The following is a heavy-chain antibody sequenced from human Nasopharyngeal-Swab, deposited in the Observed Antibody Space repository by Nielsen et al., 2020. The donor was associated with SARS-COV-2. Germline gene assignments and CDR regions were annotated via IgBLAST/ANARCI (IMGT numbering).Heavy chain of an antibody. V-gene: IGHV3-23*01. Sequence: GESLKISCAASGFTFSSYAMSWVRQAPGKGLEWVSAISGSGGSTYYADSVKGRFTTSRDNSKNTLYLQMNSLRAEDTAVYYCAKDDRMTTVTSFDYWGQGTLVTVSS. D-gene: IGHD4-11*01. CDR1: GFTFSSYA. CDR3: AKDDRMTTVTSFDY. J-gene: IGHJ4*02. CDR2: ISGSGGST.